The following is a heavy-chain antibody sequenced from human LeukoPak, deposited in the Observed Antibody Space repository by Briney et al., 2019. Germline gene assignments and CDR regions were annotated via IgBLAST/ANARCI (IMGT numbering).Heavy chain of an antibody. Sequence: SGTLSLTCTVSGASVSRNWWSWVRQPPGKGLERIGEIHHSGGTNYNPSLKSRVTMSLDNSNNHFSLKLSSVTAADTAVYYCARATTVTLFDYWGQGTLVTVSS. D-gene: IGHD4-17*01. V-gene: IGHV4-4*02. CDR2: IHHSGGT. CDR1: GASVSRNW. J-gene: IGHJ4*02. CDR3: ARATTVTLFDY.